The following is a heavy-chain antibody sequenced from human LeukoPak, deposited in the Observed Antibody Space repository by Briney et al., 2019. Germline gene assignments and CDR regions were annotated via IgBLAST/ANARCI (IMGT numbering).Heavy chain of an antibody. J-gene: IGHJ3*02. D-gene: IGHD1-26*01. V-gene: IGHV1-24*01. CDR2: FDPEDGDT. CDR3: ATEVGATRNDAFDI. Sequence: ASVKVSCKVSGYTLTELCMHWVRHAPGKGLEWMGTFDPEDGDTIYAQTFQGRVTMTENTSTDTAYLELSSLRSEDTALYYCATEVGATRNDAFDIWGQGTMVTISS. CDR1: GYTLTELC.